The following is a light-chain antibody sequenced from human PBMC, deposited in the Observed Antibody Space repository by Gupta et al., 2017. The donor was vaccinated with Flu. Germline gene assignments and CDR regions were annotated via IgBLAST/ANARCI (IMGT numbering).Light chain of an antibody. CDR2: AAS. Sequence: DIQLTQSPSSLSASVGDRVTITCRASQSISSYLNWYQQKPGKAPKLLIYAASSLQSGVPSRFSGSGSGTDFTRTISSLKPEDFATYYCQQSYRTPRSFGQGTKLEIK. J-gene: IGKJ2*03. CDR1: QSISSY. CDR3: QQSYRTPRS. V-gene: IGKV1-39*01.